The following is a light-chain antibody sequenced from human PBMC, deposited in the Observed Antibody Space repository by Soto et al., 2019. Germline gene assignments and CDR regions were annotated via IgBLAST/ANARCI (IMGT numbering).Light chain of an antibody. CDR3: HQYYSVTPPWT. CDR2: WAS. CDR1: QSLLYSANKKNY. Sequence: DIVMTQSPDSLAVALGETATINCKSSQSLLYSANKKNYLAWYQQKPGQPPKLLFYWASTRESGVPDRFNGGGSGTEFTLIINSLQPEDVAVYYCHQYYSVTPPWTFGQGTKVDIK. V-gene: IGKV4-1*01. J-gene: IGKJ1*01.